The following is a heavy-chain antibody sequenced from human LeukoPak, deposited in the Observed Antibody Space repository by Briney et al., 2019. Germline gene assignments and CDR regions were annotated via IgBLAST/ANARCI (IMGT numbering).Heavy chain of an antibody. CDR1: GFTFSDYS. D-gene: IGHD6-13*01. CDR2: ISGDSRYI. J-gene: IGHJ4*02. Sequence: GGSLTLSCAASGFTFSDYSLNWVRQAPGKGLEWVSCISGDSRYIYYADSVKGRSTISRDNAQNSLYLHMNNLRAEDTAVYYCARGPFSSSWSEFDYWGQGTLVTVSS. CDR3: ARGPFSSSWSEFDY. V-gene: IGHV3-21*06.